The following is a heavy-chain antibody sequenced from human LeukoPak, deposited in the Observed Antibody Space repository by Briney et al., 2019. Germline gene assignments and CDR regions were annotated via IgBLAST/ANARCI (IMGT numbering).Heavy chain of an antibody. CDR3: AKSYSSGPAMDY. V-gene: IGHV4-61*02. D-gene: IGHD6-19*01. J-gene: IGHJ4*02. Sequence: SETLSLTCTVSGGSISSGSYYWSWIRQPAGKGLEWIGRIYTSGSTNYNPSLKSRVTISVDTSKNQFSLKLSSVTAADTAVYYCAKSYSSGPAMDYWGQGTLVTVSS. CDR2: IYTSGST. CDR1: GGSISSGSYY.